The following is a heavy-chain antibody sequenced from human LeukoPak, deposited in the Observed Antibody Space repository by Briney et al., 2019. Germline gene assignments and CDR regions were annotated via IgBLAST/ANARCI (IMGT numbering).Heavy chain of an antibody. J-gene: IGHJ4*02. CDR3: ARASSGWYTDSNFDY. V-gene: IGHV3-74*01. CDR1: GFTFSSYG. D-gene: IGHD6-19*01. Sequence: GGSLRLSCAASGFTFSSYGMHWVRQAPGKGLVWVSRINSDGSSTSYADSVKGRFTISRDNAKNALYLQMNSLRAEDTAVYYCARASSGWYTDSNFDYWGQGTLVTVSS. CDR2: INSDGSST.